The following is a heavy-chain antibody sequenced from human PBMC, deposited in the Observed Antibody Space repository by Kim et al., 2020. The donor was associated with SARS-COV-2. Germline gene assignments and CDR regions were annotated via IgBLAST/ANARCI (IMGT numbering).Heavy chain of an antibody. CDR2: IYYSGST. V-gene: IGHV4-59*08. CDR1: GGSISNYY. CDR3: ARQGRGYSYGFRPHDAFDI. D-gene: IGHD5-18*01. Sequence: SETLSLTCTVSGGSISNYYWSWIRQPPGKGLECIGYIYYSGSTNYNPSLKSRVTISVDTSKNQFSLKLSSVTAADTAVYYCARQGRGYSYGFRPHDAFDIWAQGTMVTVSS. J-gene: IGHJ3*02.